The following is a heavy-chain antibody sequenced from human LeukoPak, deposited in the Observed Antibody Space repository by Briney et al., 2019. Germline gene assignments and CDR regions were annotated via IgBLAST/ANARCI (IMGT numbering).Heavy chain of an antibody. J-gene: IGHJ4*02. CDR3: ARDRTVTKFYY. D-gene: IGHD4-17*01. CDR2: IYTSGST. Sequence: PSETLSLTCTVSGGSISSGSYYWSWIRQPAGKGLEWIGRIYTSGSTNYNPSLKSRVTISVDTSKNQFSLKLSSVTAADTAVYYCARDRTVTKFYYWGEGTLVTVSS. V-gene: IGHV4-61*02. CDR1: GGSISSGSYY.